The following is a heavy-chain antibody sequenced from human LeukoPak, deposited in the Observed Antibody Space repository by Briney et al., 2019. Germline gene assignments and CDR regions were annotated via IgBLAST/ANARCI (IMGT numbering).Heavy chain of an antibody. J-gene: IGHJ6*03. CDR2: INTNTGNP. Sequence: GASVKVSCKASGYTFTSYAMNWVRQAPGQGLEWMGWINTNTGNPTYAQGFTGRFVFSLDTSVSTAYLQISSLKAEDTAVYYCARPGSDLLLWFGTRDYYYYMDVWGKGTTVTVSS. D-gene: IGHD3-10*01. V-gene: IGHV7-4-1*02. CDR1: GYTFTSYA. CDR3: ARPGSDLLLWFGTRDYYYYMDV.